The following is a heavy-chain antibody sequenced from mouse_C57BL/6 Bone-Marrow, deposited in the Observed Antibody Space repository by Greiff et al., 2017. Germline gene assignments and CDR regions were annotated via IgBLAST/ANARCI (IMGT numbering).Heavy chain of an antibody. V-gene: IGHV1-69*01. CDR3: AREGLLRAWFAY. D-gene: IGHD1-1*01. Sequence: QVQLQQPGAELVMPGASVKLSCKASGYTFTSYWMHWVKQRPGQGLEWIGEIEPSDSYTNYHQKFKGKSTLTVDKSSSTAYMQLSSLTSEDSAVYYCAREGLLRAWFAYWGQGTLVTVSA. CDR1: GYTFTSYW. J-gene: IGHJ3*01. CDR2: IEPSDSYT.